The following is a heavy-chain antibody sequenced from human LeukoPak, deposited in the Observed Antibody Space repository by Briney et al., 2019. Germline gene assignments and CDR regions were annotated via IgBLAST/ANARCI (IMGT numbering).Heavy chain of an antibody. D-gene: IGHD4-23*01. V-gene: IGHV3-53*01. J-gene: IGHJ4*02. CDR1: GFTFRRNY. Sequence: GGSLSLSCAAPGFTFRRNYMSWVGRAPGKGLGGVSVIYSGGSTYYADSVKGRFTISRDNSKNTLYLQMNSLRAEDTAVYYCASSHGGNSGFGYWGQGTLVTVSS. CDR2: IYSGGST. CDR3: ASSHGGNSGFGY.